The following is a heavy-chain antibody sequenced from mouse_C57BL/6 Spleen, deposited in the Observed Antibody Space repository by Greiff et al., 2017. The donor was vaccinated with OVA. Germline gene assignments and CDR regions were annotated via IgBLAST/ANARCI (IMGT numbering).Heavy chain of an antibody. CDR2: ISNNANGYTS. J-gene: IGHJ2*01. CDR1: GFTFTDYY. D-gene: IGHD1-1*01. CDR3: ARGGGSIDY. V-gene: IGHV7-3*01. Sequence: EVKLMESGGGLVQPGGSLSLSCAASGFTFTDYYMSWVRQPPGKALEWFGFISNNANGYTSAYSASVKGRFTISRDTSQSILYLQMNALRAEDSATYYCARGGGSIDYWGQGTTLTVSS.